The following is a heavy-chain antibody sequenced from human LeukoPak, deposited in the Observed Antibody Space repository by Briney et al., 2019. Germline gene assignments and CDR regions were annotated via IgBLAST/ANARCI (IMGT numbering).Heavy chain of an antibody. CDR3: ARSNSGSYRDLDY. D-gene: IGHD1-26*01. CDR2: IYTSGTT. V-gene: IGHV4-61*02. J-gene: IGHJ4*02. CDR1: GGSIYSGSYF. Sequence: SETLSLTCTVSGGSIYSGSYFWSWIRQPAGKGLEWIGRIYTSGTTNYNSSLMSRATISIDTSKNQFSLKLSSVTAADTAVYYCARSNSGSYRDLDYWGQGALVTVSS.